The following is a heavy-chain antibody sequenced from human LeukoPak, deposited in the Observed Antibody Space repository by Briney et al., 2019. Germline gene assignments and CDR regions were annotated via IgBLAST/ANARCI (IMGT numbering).Heavy chain of an antibody. D-gene: IGHD2-15*01. CDR2: IYYSGST. J-gene: IGHJ6*03. CDR1: GGSISSYY. Sequence: SETLSLTCTVSGGSISSYYWSWIRQPPGKGLEWIGYIYYSGSTNYNPSLKSRVTISVDTSKNQFSLKLSYVTAADTAVYYCAGQRTPNYYYYMDVWGKGTTVTVSS. CDR3: AGQRTPNYYYYMDV. V-gene: IGHV4-59*01.